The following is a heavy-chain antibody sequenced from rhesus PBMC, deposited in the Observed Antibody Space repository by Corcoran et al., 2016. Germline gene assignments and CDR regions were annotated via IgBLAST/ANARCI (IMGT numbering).Heavy chain of an antibody. CDR3: ARDRGYGSSYPFDY. CDR2: IYGNSAST. D-gene: IGHD4-29*01. Sequence: QVQLQQWGEGLVKPSETLSLTCAVYGGSISGYYYWSWLRQPPGKGLEWFGYIYGNSASTNSNPSLKNRCSISKDMSKNPFSLKLSSVTAADTAVYYCARDRGYGSSYPFDYWGQGVLVTVSS. J-gene: IGHJ4*01. V-gene: IGHV4-73*01. CDR1: GGSISGYYY.